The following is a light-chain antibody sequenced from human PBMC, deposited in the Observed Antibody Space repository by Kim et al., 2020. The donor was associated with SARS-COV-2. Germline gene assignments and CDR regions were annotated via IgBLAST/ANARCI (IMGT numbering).Light chain of an antibody. J-gene: IGKJ1*01. CDR3: QQYITSPWA. Sequence: EIVLTQSPGTLSLSPGERATLSCKASQSVSRNYLDWYQQKPGQPPRLLIYDASSRATGIPDRFSGSGSGTDFTLTISRLEPEDFAVYYCQQYITSPWAFGQGTKVDIK. CDR2: DAS. CDR1: QSVSRNY. V-gene: IGKV3-20*01.